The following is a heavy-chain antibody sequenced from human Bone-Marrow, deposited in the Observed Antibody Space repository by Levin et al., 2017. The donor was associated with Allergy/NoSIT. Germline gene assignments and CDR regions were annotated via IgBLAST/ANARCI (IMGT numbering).Heavy chain of an antibody. D-gene: IGHD7-27*01. V-gene: IGHV4-59*01. Sequence: SETLSLTCTVSGGSISSYYWSWIRQPPGKGLEWIGYIYYSGSTNYNPSLKSRVTISVDTSKNQFSLKLSSVTAADTAVYYCARAGDRGWYFDLWGRGTLVTVSS. CDR2: IYYSGST. J-gene: IGHJ2*01. CDR1: GGSISSYY. CDR3: ARAGDRGWYFDL.